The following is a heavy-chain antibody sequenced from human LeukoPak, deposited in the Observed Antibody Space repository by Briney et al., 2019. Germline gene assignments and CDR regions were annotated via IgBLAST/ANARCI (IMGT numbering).Heavy chain of an antibody. CDR1: GFTFSDYY. Sequence: GGSLRLSCAASGFTFSDYYMSWIRQAPGKGLEWVSYIGSSGSTIYYADSVKGRFTISRDNAKNSLHLQMNSLRAEDTAVYYCARDRYVGATTAGDSDSWGQGTLVTVSS. V-gene: IGHV3-11*01. CDR2: IGSSGSTI. J-gene: IGHJ4*02. D-gene: IGHD1-26*01. CDR3: ARDRYVGATTAGDSDS.